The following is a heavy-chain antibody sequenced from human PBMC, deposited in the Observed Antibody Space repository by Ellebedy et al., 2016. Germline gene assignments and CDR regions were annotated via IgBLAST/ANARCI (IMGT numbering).Heavy chain of an antibody. Sequence: ASVKVSXXASGYTFTGYYIHWVRQAPGQGLEWMGWINPNSGGTKYTQKFQGWVTMTSDTSTSTAYMELRSLRSDDTAVYYCARGSSSSIYDAFDIWGQGTMVTVSS. J-gene: IGHJ3*02. D-gene: IGHD6-6*01. V-gene: IGHV1-2*04. CDR1: GYTFTGYY. CDR3: ARGSSSSIYDAFDI. CDR2: INPNSGGT.